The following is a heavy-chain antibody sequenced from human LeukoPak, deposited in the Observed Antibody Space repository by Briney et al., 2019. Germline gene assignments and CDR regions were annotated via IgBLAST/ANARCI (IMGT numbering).Heavy chain of an antibody. CDR3: TRLRIVGAIYYFDY. V-gene: IGHV3-73*01. J-gene: IGHJ4*02. CDR2: IRSKANSYAT. Sequence: GGSLRLSCAASGFTFSGSAMHWVRQAAGKGLEWVGRIRSKANSYATAYAASVKGMFTISRDDSKNTAYLQMNSLKTEDTAVYYCTRLRIVGAIYYFDYWGQGTLVTVSS. CDR1: GFTFSGSA. D-gene: IGHD1-26*01.